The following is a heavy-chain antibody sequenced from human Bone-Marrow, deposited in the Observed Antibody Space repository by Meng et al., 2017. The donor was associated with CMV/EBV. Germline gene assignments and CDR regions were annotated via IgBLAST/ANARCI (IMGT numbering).Heavy chain of an antibody. V-gene: IGHV1-69*10. J-gene: IGHJ5*02. D-gene: IGHD6-13*01. CDR1: GGTFSSYA. CDR2: IIPILGIA. Sequence: SVKVSCKASGGTFSSYAISWVRQAPGQGLEWMGGIIPILGIANYAQKFQGRVTITADKSTSTAYMELSSLRSEDTAVYYCARKKAAGTDLGWFDPWGQGALVTVSS. CDR3: ARKKAAGTDLGWFDP.